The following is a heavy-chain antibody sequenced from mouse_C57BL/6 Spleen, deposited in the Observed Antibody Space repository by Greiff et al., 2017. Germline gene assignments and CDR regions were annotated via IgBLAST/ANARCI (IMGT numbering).Heavy chain of an antibody. D-gene: IGHD2-10*01. V-gene: IGHV1-69*01. Sequence: VQLQQPGAELVMPGASVKLSCKASGYTFTSYWMHWVKQRPGQGLEWIGEIDPSDSYTNYNQKFKGKSTLTVDKSSSTAYMQLSSLTSEDSAVYYCARSYYDSTGFAYWGQGTLVTVSA. J-gene: IGHJ3*01. CDR1: GYTFTSYW. CDR3: ARSYYDSTGFAY. CDR2: IDPSDSYT.